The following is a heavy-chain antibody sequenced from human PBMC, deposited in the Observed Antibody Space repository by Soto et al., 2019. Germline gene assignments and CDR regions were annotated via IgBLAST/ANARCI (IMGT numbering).Heavy chain of an antibody. J-gene: IGHJ6*02. CDR3: ARGKDIVVVVAAHYYYYGMDV. CDR1: GGTFSSYA. D-gene: IGHD2-15*01. CDR2: IIPIFGTA. Sequence: SVKVSCKASGGTFSSYAISWVRQAPGQGLEWMGGIIPIFGTANYAQKFQGRVTITADESTSTAYMELSSLRSEDTAVYYCARGKDIVVVVAAHYYYYGMDVWGQGTTVTVSS. V-gene: IGHV1-69*13.